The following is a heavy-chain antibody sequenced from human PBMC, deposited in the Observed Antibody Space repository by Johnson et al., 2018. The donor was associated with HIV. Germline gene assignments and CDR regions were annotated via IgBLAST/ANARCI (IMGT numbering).Heavy chain of an antibody. V-gene: IGHV3-7*05. J-gene: IGHJ3*02. CDR1: GFTFTSYW. Sequence: VQLVESGGGLVQPGGSLRLSCAASGFTFTSYWMSWVRQAPGKGLEWVANIKQDGNEKYYVDSLKGRFTISRDNAKNSLYLQMNSLRAEDTAVYYCARACRDGYTCDVFDIWGQGTMVTVSS. CDR3: ARACRDGYTCDVFDI. CDR2: IKQDGNEK. D-gene: IGHD5-24*01.